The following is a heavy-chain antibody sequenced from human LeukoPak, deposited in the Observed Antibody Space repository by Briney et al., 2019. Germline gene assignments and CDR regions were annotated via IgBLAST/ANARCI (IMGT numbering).Heavy chain of an antibody. D-gene: IGHD3-22*01. CDR3: ASRPRDTSGYYLGAFHD. V-gene: IGHV3-23*01. CDR1: RGSHW. Sequence: GGSLRLSCVGARGSHWMGWVRQAPGKALEGVSVIGASGADTYYSDSVQGRLPVSRDTSQNTLFLHMSSLRAEATAVYFCASRPRDTSGYYLGAFHDWGQGTTVTVSS. CDR2: IGASGADT. J-gene: IGHJ3*01.